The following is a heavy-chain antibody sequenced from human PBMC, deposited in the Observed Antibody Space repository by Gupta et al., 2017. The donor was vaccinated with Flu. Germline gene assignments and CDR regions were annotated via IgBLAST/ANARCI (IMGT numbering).Heavy chain of an antibody. J-gene: IGHJ4*02. CDR3: ARVRGYFWSGYSDY. Sequence: EVQLVASGGGLVQPGGSLRLACTGSGSSFRSESMNWVRQAPGKGQGWVSHISRSSVTIFYAESVKRRFIISRDNAKNSLYLQSNSLSGEDTAVYYCARVRGYFWSGYSDYWGQGTLVTVSS. CDR1: GSSFRSES. D-gene: IGHD3-3*01. CDR2: ISRSSVTI. V-gene: IGHV3-48*01.